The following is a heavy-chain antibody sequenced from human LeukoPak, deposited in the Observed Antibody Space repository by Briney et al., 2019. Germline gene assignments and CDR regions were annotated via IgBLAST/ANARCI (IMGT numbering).Heavy chain of an antibody. CDR1: GFTFSSYA. CDR3: ARERGGGSGRVIDASDI. D-gene: IGHD3-10*01. Sequence: GGSLRLSCAASGFTFSSYAMHWVRQAPGKGLEWVAVISYDGSNKYYADSVKGRFTISRDNSKNTLYLQMNSLRAEDTAVYYCARERGGGSGRVIDASDIWGQGTMDTVSS. J-gene: IGHJ3*02. V-gene: IGHV3-30*04. CDR2: ISYDGSNK.